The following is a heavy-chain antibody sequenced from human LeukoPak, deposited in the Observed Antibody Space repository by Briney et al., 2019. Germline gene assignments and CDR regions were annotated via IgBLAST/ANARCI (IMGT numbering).Heavy chain of an antibody. J-gene: IGHJ5*02. D-gene: IGHD3-16*01. CDR1: GYTFTSYG. V-gene: IGHV1-18*01. CDR3: ARDFRGRGFDP. CDR2: ISAYNGNT. Sequence: GASVKVSCKASGYTFTSYGISWVRQAPGQGLEWMGWISAYNGNTNYAQKLQGRVTMTTDTPTRTAYMELRSLRSDDTAVYYCARDFRGRGFDPWGQGTLVTVSS.